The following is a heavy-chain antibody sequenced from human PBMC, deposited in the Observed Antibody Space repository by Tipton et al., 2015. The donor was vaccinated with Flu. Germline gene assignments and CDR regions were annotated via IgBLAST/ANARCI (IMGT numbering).Heavy chain of an antibody. D-gene: IGHD3-10*01. J-gene: IGHJ1*01. CDR1: EFTFSYYT. CDR3: ARGQVRFGELFVTPDYFQP. CDR2: ISYDGTNK. V-gene: IGHV3-30-3*01. Sequence: QVQLVQSGGGVVQPGRSLRLSCAASEFTFSYYTMHWVRQAPGKGLEWVAIISYDGTNKYYGDSVKGRFTISRDNSKHTLFLQMNPLGPEDTAVYYCARGQVRFGELFVTPDYFQPWGQGSLVTVSS.